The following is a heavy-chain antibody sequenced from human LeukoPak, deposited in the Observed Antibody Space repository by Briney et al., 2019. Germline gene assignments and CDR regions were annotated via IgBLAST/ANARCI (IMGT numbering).Heavy chain of an antibody. CDR1: GFTFSKYW. V-gene: IGHV3-74*01. D-gene: IGHD6-19*01. CDR3: ATKQWLAPPPDS. Sequence: GGSLRLSCAAAGFTFSKYWMLWVRHAPGKGLESVSRINTDGTVTTYADSVKGRFTVSRDNADNTMFLQMNSVRDEDTAVYYCATKQWLAPPPDSWGQGAPVTVSS. J-gene: IGHJ4*02. CDR2: INTDGTVT.